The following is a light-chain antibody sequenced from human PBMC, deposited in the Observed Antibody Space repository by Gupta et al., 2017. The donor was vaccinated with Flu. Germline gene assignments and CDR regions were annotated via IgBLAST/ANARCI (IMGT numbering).Light chain of an antibody. CDR1: QSISNW. J-gene: IGKJ2*01. CDR3: QQYNSYPYT. Sequence: DIQMTQSPSTLSASAGDRLPITCRANQSISNWLAWYQQKPGKAHKLLIHKASALESGVPSRFSGSGSGTDFTPTITGLQTDDFATYYCQQYNSYPYTFGQGTKLEIK. V-gene: IGKV1-5*03. CDR2: KAS.